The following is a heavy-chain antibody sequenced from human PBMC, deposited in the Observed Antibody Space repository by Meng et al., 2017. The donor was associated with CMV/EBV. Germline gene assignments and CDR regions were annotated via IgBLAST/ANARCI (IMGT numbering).Heavy chain of an antibody. J-gene: IGHJ4*02. CDR3: ARGYYDFWSGYYGVGYFDY. D-gene: IGHD3-3*01. V-gene: IGHV4-59*01. CDR1: GGSISSYY. CDR2: IYYSGST. Sequence: QVQVQESGPGLVKPSETLSLTCTVSGGSISSYYWSWIRQPPGKGLEWIGYIYYSGSTNYNPSLKSRVTISVDTPKNQFSLKLSSVTAADTAVYYCARGYYDFWSGYYGVGYFDYWGQGTLVTVSS.